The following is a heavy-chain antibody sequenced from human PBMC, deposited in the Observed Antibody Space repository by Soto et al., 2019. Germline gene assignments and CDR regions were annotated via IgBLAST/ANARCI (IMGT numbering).Heavy chain of an antibody. V-gene: IGHV1-69*01. J-gene: IGHJ4*02. Sequence: QVQLVQSGAEVKKPGSSVKVSCQASGGIFSSNAISWVRQAPGQGLEWMGGILPIFDTTHYAQKIQGRVTITADESTSTAYMELSSLKSEDTALYYWATGGRGYSSAPRFYFEYWGQGTLVTVSS. CDR1: GGIFSSNA. D-gene: IGHD5-18*01. CDR2: ILPIFDTT. CDR3: ATGGRGYSSAPRFYFEY.